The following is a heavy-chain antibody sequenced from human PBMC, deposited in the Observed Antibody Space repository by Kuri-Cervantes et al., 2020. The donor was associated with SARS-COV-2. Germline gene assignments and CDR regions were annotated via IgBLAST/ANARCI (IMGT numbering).Heavy chain of an antibody. V-gene: IGHV3-21*01. D-gene: IGHD2-15*01. Sequence: GGSLRLSCAAFGFTFSSYSMNWVRQAPGKGLEWFSSISSSSSYIYYADSVKGRFTISRDNAKNSLYLQMNSLRAEDTAVYYCARDRGEDIVVVVAASAYDYWGQGTLVTVSS. CDR1: GFTFSSYS. J-gene: IGHJ4*02. CDR3: ARDRGEDIVVVVAASAYDY. CDR2: ISSSSSYI.